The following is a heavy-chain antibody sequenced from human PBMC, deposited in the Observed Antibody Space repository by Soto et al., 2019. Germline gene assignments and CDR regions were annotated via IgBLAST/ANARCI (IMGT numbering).Heavy chain of an antibody. D-gene: IGHD6-19*01. J-gene: IGHJ4*02. V-gene: IGHV2-70*01. CDR3: ARIYWYSSGWYYFDY. Sequence: GPTLVNPTQTLTLTCTFSGFSLSTSGMCVSWIRQPPGKALEWLALIDWDDDKYYSTSLKTRLTISKDTSKNQVVLTMTNMDPVATATYYCARIYWYSSGWYYFDYWGQGTLVTVSS. CDR2: IDWDDDK. CDR1: GFSLSTSGMC.